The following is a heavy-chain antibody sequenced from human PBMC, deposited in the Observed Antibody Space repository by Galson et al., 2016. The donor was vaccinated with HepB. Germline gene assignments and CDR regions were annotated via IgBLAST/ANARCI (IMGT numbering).Heavy chain of an antibody. CDR3: ARGRGHSYVLRSFDY. D-gene: IGHD5-18*01. CDR2: VNQSGGT. V-gene: IGHV4-34*01. J-gene: IGHJ4*02. Sequence: SETLSLTCAVYGESFSGSWSWIRQPPGKELGWIGEVNQSGGTNYNPSLKSRVTISVDTSKNQFSLKLSSVTAADTAVYYCARGRGHSYVLRSFDYWGLGTLVTFSS. CDR1: GESFSGS.